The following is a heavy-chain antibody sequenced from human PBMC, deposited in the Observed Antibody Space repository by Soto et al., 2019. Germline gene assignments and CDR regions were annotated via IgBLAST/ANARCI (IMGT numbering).Heavy chain of an antibody. CDR3: ARGRSAAQGLDY. V-gene: IGHV4-31*03. Sequence: SETLSLTCTVSGGSISSGGYYWSWIRQHPGKGLEWIGYIYYSGSTYYNPSLKSRVTISVDTSKNQFSLKLSSVTAADTAVYYCARGRSAAQGLDYWGQGTLFPVSS. J-gene: IGHJ4*02. CDR2: IYYSGST. CDR1: GGSISSGGYY.